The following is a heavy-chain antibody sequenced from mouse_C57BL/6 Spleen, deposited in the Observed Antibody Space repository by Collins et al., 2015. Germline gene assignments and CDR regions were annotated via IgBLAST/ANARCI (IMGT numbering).Heavy chain of an antibody. D-gene: IGHD6-1*01. Sequence: QVQLQQPGAELVMPGASVKLSCKASGYTFTSYWMHWVKQRPGQGLEWIGEIDPSDSYTNYNQKFKGKSTLTVDKSSSTAYMQLSSLTSEDSVVYYCARREGGLLDVWGTGTTVTVSS. CDR2: IDPSDSYT. CDR3: ARREGGLLDV. V-gene: IGHV1-69*01. J-gene: IGHJ1*03. CDR1: GYTFTSYW.